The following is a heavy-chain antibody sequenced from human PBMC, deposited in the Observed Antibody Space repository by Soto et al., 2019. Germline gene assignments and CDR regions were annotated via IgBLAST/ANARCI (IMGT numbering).Heavy chain of an antibody. J-gene: IGHJ4*02. V-gene: IGHV3-72*01. CDR3: ADFTWNGYYLP. Sequence: EVQLVASGGGLVQPGGSLRLSCAASGFSLSDHYMDWVRQAPRNGLEWVGRIKNEAYSYTTDYAASVKGRFTISRDDSQNSLYLQMNSLKTEATAMYYCADFTWNGYYLPWGQGTLITVSS. CDR1: GFSLSDHY. D-gene: IGHD3-3*01. CDR2: IKNEAYSYTT.